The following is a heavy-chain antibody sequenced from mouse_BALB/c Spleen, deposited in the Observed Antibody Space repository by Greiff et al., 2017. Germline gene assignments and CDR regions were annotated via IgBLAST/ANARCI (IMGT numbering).Heavy chain of an antibody. CDR3: TRPYYGNYGGFAY. CDR1: GYTFTSYW. CDR2: IYPGNSDT. D-gene: IGHD2-10*01. J-gene: IGHJ3*01. V-gene: IGHV1-5*01. Sequence: VQLQQSGTVLARPGASVKMSCKASGYTFTSYWMHWVKQRPGQGLEWIGAIYPGNSDTSYNQKFKGKAKLTAVTSTSTAYMELSSLTNEDSAVYYCTRPYYGNYGGFAYWGQGTLVTVSA.